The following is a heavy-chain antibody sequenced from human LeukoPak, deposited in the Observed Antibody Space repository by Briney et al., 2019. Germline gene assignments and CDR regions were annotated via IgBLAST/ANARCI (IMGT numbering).Heavy chain of an antibody. D-gene: IGHD3-22*01. CDR1: GFTFDDYA. CDR3: AKDMATQYYYDTSGIVY. J-gene: IGHJ4*02. CDR2: ISWNSGVI. V-gene: IGHV3-9*01. Sequence: PGGSLRLSCAASGFTFDDYAMHWVRQAPGKGLEWVSGISWNSGVIGYADSVKGRFTISRDNAKNSLYLQMNSLRAEDTAFYYCAKDMATQYYYDTSGIVYWGQGTLVTVSS.